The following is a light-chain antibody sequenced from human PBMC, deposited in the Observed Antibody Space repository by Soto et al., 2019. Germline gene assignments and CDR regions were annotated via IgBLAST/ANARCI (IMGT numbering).Light chain of an antibody. J-gene: IGKJ2*01. Sequence: EIVLTQSPGTLSLSPGERATLSCRASQSVSSSYLAWYQQKPGQAPRLLIYGASNRATGIPDRFSGSGSGTDFTLTIRRLEPEDFAVYDCQQHGSSPPYTFGQGTKLEIK. CDR1: QSVSSSY. V-gene: IGKV3-20*01. CDR3: QQHGSSPPYT. CDR2: GAS.